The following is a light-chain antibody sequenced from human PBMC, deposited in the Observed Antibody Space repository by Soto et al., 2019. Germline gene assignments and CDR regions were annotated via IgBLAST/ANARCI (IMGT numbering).Light chain of an antibody. CDR2: KAS. J-gene: IGKJ1*01. V-gene: IGKV1-5*03. CDR3: QQYKSYSWT. CDR1: QSISSW. Sequence: GDRVTITCRASQSISSWLAWYQQKPGKAPKLLIYKASSLESGVPSRFSGSGSGTEFTLTISSLQPDDFATYYCQQYKSYSWTFGQGTKVDIK.